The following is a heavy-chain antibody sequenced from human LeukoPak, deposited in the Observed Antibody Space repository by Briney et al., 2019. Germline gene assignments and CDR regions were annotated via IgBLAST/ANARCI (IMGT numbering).Heavy chain of an antibody. CDR3: AREYMELLWFGELPTLDP. V-gene: IGHV1-69*04. J-gene: IGHJ5*02. D-gene: IGHD3-10*01. CDR1: GGTFSSYA. CDR2: IIPILGIA. Sequence: ASVKVSCKASGGTFSSYAISWVRQAPGQGLEWMGRIIPILGIANYAQKFQGRVTITADKSTSTAYMELSSLRSEDTAVYYCAREYMELLWFGELPTLDPWGQGTLVTVSS.